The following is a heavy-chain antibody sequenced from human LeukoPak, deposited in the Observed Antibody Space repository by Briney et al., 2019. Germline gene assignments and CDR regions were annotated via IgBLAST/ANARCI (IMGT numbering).Heavy chain of an antibody. CDR2: IIQDGSAQ. CDR3: AIDLFSCSSTSCYVY. Sequence: PGGSLRPSCAASGFTFSSSWMSWVRQAPGKGLEWVANIIQDGSAQYYVDSVKGRFTISRDNADNSLYLQMNSLRAEDTAVYYCAIDLFSCSSTSCYVYWGRGTLVTVSS. D-gene: IGHD2-2*01. V-gene: IGHV3-7*01. CDR1: GFTFSSSW. J-gene: IGHJ4*02.